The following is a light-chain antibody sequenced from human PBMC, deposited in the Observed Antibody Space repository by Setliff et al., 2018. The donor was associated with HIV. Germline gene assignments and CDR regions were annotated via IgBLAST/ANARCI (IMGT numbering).Light chain of an antibody. J-gene: IGLJ1*01. CDR3: SSYTSTSTLCV. CDR1: RSDVGGYNY. CDR2: DVS. Sequence: SALAQAASVSGSPGQSITMSCTGTRSDVGGYNYVSWYQQHPGKAPKLMIYDVSNRPSGVSNRFSGSKSGNTASLTISGLQAEDEADCYCSSYTSTSTLCVFGTGTKVTVL. V-gene: IGLV2-14*03.